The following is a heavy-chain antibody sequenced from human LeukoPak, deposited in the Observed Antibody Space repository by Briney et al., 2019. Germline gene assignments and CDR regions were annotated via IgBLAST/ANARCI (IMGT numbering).Heavy chain of an antibody. CDR1: GFTFSSFA. D-gene: IGHD5-18*01. Sequence: GGSLRLSCSASGFTFSSFAMHWVRQAPGKGLEYVAAISSNGGSTYYADSVKGRFTISRDNSKNTLYLQMSSLRAEDTAVYYCVKGEGYSYGFHFDYWGQGTLVTVSS. CDR3: VKGEGYSYGFHFDY. J-gene: IGHJ4*02. CDR2: ISSNGGST. V-gene: IGHV3-64D*06.